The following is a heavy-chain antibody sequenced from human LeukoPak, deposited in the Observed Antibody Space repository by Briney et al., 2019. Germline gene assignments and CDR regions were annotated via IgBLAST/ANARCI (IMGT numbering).Heavy chain of an antibody. V-gene: IGHV4-30-4*07. Sequence: SETLSLTCAVSGGSISSGGYSWRWLRQPPGKGLERIGYIYYSGSTYYNPSLKSRVTISVDTSKNQFSLKLSSVTAADTAVYYCARGSDILALEYYFDYWGQGTLVTVSS. CDR2: IYYSGST. CDR1: GGSISSGGYS. CDR3: ARGSDILALEYYFDY. J-gene: IGHJ4*02. D-gene: IGHD2/OR15-2a*01.